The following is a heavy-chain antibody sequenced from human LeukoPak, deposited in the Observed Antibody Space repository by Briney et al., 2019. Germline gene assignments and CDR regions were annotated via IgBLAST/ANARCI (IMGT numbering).Heavy chain of an antibody. D-gene: IGHD3-9*01. CDR1: GYTFTGYY. CDR2: INPNSGGT. Sequence: GASVKVSCKASGYTFTGYYMHWVRQAPGQGLEWMGWINPNSGGTNYAQKFQGWVTMTRDTSISTAYMKLSRLRSDDTAVYYCARGALLRYFDWLLEGGPNWFDPWGQGTLVTVSS. V-gene: IGHV1-2*04. J-gene: IGHJ5*02. CDR3: ARGALLRYFDWLLEGGPNWFDP.